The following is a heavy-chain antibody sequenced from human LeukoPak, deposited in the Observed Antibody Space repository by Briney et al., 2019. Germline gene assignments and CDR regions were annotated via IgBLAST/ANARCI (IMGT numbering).Heavy chain of an antibody. Sequence: GGSLRLSCAASGFTFSSYGMHWVRQAPGKGLEWVAVISSDGSNKYYADSVKGRFTISRDNSKNTLYLQMNSLRAEDTAVYYCAKAKYSSSWYVGYWGQGTLVTVSS. CDR1: GFTFSSYG. CDR2: ISSDGSNK. CDR3: AKAKYSSSWYVGY. J-gene: IGHJ4*02. V-gene: IGHV3-30*18. D-gene: IGHD6-13*01.